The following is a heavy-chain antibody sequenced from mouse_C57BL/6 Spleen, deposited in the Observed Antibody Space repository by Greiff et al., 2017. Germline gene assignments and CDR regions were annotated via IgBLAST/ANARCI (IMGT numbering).Heavy chain of an antibody. Sequence: QVQLKQSGPELVKPGASVNLSCKASGYTFTSYEINWVKQRPGQGLEGIGWIYPRDGSTKYNEKLKGKATLTVDTSSSTAYMELHSLTSEDSAVYFCARWNYYGSRNWYFDVWGTGTTVTVSS. CDR1: GYTFTSYE. CDR2: IYPRDGST. V-gene: IGHV1-85*01. CDR3: ARWNYYGSRNWYFDV. J-gene: IGHJ1*03. D-gene: IGHD1-1*01.